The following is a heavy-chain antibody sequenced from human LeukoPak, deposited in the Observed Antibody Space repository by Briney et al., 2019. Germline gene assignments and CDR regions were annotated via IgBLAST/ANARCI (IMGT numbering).Heavy chain of an antibody. D-gene: IGHD1-20*01. CDR1: GYTFTGYY. Sequence: ASVKVACKASGYTFTGYYMHWVRQAPGQGLEWMGWINPNSGGTNYAQKFQGRVTMTRDTSISTAYMELSRLRSDDTAVYYCAGLTVAARGMTGYWGQGTLVTVPS. CDR3: AGLTVAARGMTGY. V-gene: IGHV1-2*02. CDR2: INPNSGGT. J-gene: IGHJ4*02.